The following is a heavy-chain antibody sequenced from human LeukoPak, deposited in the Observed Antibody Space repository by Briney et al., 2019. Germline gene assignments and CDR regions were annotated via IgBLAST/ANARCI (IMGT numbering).Heavy chain of an antibody. CDR2: ISYDGSNK. J-gene: IGHJ4*02. D-gene: IGHD3-22*01. V-gene: IGHV3-30*04. Sequence: GGSLRLSCAASGFTFSSYAMHWVRQAPGKGLEWVAVISYDGSNKYYADSVKGRFTISRDNSKNTLYLQMNSLRAEDTAVYYCARWRYDSSDPSFDSWGQGTLVTVSS. CDR1: GFTFSSYA. CDR3: ARWRYDSSDPSFDS.